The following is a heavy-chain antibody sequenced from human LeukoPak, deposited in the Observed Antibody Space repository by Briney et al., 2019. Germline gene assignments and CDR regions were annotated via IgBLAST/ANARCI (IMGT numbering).Heavy chain of an antibody. CDR2: IYYSGST. V-gene: IGHV4-59*01. Sequence: SETLSLTCTVSGGSISSYYWSWIRQPPGKGLEWIGYIYYSGSTNYNPSLKSRVTISVDTSKNQFSLKLSSVTAADTAVYYCAREGGGVVGSWFDPWGQGTLVTVSS. CDR3: AREGGGVVGSWFDP. D-gene: IGHD2-21*01. CDR1: GGSISSYY. J-gene: IGHJ5*02.